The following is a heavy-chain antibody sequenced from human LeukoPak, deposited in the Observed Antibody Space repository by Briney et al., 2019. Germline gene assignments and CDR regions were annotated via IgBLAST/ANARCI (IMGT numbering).Heavy chain of an antibody. CDR2: IYYSGST. V-gene: IGHV4-59*01. D-gene: IGHD3-3*01. Sequence: PSETLSLTCTVSGGSISTYYWSWIRQPPGKGLEWIGCIYYSGSTNYNPSLKSRATISVDTSKNQFSLKLSSVTAADTALYYCARRSGPLLDSWGQGTLVTVSS. J-gene: IGHJ4*02. CDR3: ARRSGPLLDS. CDR1: GGSISTYY.